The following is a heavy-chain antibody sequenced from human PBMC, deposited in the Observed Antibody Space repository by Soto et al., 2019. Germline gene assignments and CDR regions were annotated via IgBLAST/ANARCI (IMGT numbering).Heavy chain of an antibody. CDR3: ARGEGITTFGVYGFDV. CDR2: TDPSDFFT. Sequence: PGESLKISCKGSGYRFTSHWISWLRQMPGKGLEWMGRTDPSDFFTQYNPSFQGHVTISGDKSLSTAYLQWSSLKASDTAIYYCARGEGITTFGVYGFDVWGQGASVTVSS. CDR1: GYRFTSHW. D-gene: IGHD3-3*01. J-gene: IGHJ6*02. V-gene: IGHV5-10-1*01.